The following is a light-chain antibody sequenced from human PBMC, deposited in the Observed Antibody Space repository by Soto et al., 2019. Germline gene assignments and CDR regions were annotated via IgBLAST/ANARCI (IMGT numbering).Light chain of an antibody. J-gene: IGKJ4*01. CDR2: AAS. CDR3: QQYGSSPLT. Sequence: AIRMTHSPSSLSASTGDRVTITCRASQGISSYLAWYQQKPGKAPKLLIYAASTLQSGVPSRFSGSGSGTDFTLTISCLQSEDFAVYYCQQYGSSPLTFGGGTKVDI. CDR1: QGISSY. V-gene: IGKV1-8*01.